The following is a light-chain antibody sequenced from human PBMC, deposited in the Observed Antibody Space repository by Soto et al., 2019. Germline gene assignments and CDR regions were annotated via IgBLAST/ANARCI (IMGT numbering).Light chain of an antibody. CDR1: QSVLYSSNNKNY. V-gene: IGKV4-1*01. CDR3: QQYYSIPFT. Sequence: DIVMTQSPDSLAVSLGERATINCKSSQSVLYSSNNKNYLAWYQQKPGQPPKLLIYWASTRESGVPDRFSGSGSGTDFTLTISSLQAADVAIYYCQQYYSIPFTFGGGTKVEI. CDR2: WAS. J-gene: IGKJ4*01.